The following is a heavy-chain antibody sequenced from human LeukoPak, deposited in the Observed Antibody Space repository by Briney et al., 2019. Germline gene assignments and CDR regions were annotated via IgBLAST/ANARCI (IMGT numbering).Heavy chain of an antibody. V-gene: IGHV1-8*02. J-gene: IGHJ4*02. CDR2: MNPNSGNT. CDR3: ARAFYYDSSGYYYHFDY. D-gene: IGHD3-22*01. Sequence: ASVKVSCKASGYTFTSYYMHWVRQAPGQGLEWMGWMNPNSGNTGYAQKFQGRVTMTRNTSISTAYMELSSLRSEDTAVYYCARAFYYDSSGYYYHFDYWGQGTLVTVSS. CDR1: GYTFTSYY.